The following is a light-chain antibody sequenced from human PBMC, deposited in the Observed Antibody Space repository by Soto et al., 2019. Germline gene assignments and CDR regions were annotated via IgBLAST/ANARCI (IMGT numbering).Light chain of an antibody. CDR1: QSIGSSY. V-gene: IGKV3-20*01. Sequence: EVVLTQSPGTLSLSPGERATLSCRASQSIGSSYLAWYQQEPGQAPRLLIYGASSRATGIPDRFSGGGSGTDFSLTISRLDPEDFAVYYCQQYSSSPITFGQGTRLEIK. J-gene: IGKJ5*01. CDR3: QQYSSSPIT. CDR2: GAS.